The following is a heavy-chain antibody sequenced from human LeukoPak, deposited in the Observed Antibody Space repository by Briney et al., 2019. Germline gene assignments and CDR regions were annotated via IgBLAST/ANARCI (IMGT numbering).Heavy chain of an antibody. CDR1: GGFISRNSFY. CDR2: IYYSGTT. J-gene: IGHJ4*02. Sequence: PSETLSLTCTVSGGFISRNSFYWGWIRQPPGKGLEWIGSIYYSGTTYYNPSLKSRVTISVDTSKNQFSLKLNSVTAADTAVYYCARAYYGSGSYQGDYWGQGTLVTVSS. D-gene: IGHD3-10*01. CDR3: ARAYYGSGSYQGDY. V-gene: IGHV4-39*01.